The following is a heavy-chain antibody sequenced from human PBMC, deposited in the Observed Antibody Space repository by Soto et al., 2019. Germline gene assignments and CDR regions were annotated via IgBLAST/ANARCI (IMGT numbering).Heavy chain of an antibody. Sequence: ASVKVSCKASGYTFTSYYMHWVRQAPGQGLEWMGIINPSGGSTSYAQKFQGRVTMTGDTSTSTVYMELSSLRSEDTAVYYCARGERTYYDFWSGPVRMDYWGQGTLVTVSS. J-gene: IGHJ4*02. CDR1: GYTFTSYY. D-gene: IGHD3-3*01. CDR3: ARGERTYYDFWSGPVRMDY. V-gene: IGHV1-46*03. CDR2: INPSGGST.